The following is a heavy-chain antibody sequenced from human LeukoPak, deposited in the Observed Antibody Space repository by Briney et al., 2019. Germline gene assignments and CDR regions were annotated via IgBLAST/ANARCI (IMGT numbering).Heavy chain of an antibody. CDR1: GGTFSSYA. CDR3: ARQIYSLYSSSWSSFDY. D-gene: IGHD6-13*01. J-gene: IGHJ4*02. Sequence: SVKVSCKASGGTFSSYAISWVRQAPGQGLEWMGGIIPIFGTANYAQKFQGRVTITADESTSTAYMELSSLRSEDTAVYYCARQIYSLYSSSWSSFDYWGQGTLVTVSS. V-gene: IGHV1-69*01. CDR2: IIPIFGTA.